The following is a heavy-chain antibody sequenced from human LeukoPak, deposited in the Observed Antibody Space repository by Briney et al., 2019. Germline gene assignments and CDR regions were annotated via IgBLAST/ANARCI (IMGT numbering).Heavy chain of an antibody. CDR2: INPNSGGT. V-gene: IGHV1-2*06. CDR1: GYTFTGYY. CDR3: ARAAGTGTSFYFDY. D-gene: IGHD1-7*01. J-gene: IGHJ4*02. Sequence: GASVTVSCKASGYTFTGYYMHWVRQAPGQGLEWMGRINPNSGGTNYARKFQGRVTMTRDTSISTAYMELSRLRSDDTAVYYCARAAGTGTSFYFDYWGQGTLVTVSS.